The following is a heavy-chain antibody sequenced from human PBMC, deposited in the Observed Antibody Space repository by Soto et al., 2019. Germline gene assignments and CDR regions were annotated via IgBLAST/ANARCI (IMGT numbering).Heavy chain of an antibody. CDR1: GFTFGIYS. CDR2: INGSSSTM. D-gene: IGHD2-15*01. V-gene: IGHV3-48*02. Sequence: PGGSLRLSCAASGFTFGIYSMNWVRQAPGKGLEWISFINGSSSTMYYADSLKGRFIISRDNADNSLYLQMNSLRDADTAVYYCARGDRFRCSGDRCFSDGLFLSWGQGALVTVSS. J-gene: IGHJ5*02. CDR3: ARGDRFRCSGDRCFSDGLFLS.